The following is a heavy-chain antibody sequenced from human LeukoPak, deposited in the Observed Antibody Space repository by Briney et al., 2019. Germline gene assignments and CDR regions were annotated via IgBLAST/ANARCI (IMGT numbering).Heavy chain of an antibody. V-gene: IGHV1-69*01. CDR3: ARDAHYGSGSSFDF. Sequence: SVKVSCKASGGTFTNYAVSWVRQAPGQGLEWMGEIIPIFGTANYAQKFQGRVTITADESTSTAYLDLSSLRSEDTAVYYCARDAHYGSGSSFDFWGQGTLVTVSS. CDR2: IIPIFGTA. CDR1: GGTFTNYA. D-gene: IGHD3-10*01. J-gene: IGHJ4*02.